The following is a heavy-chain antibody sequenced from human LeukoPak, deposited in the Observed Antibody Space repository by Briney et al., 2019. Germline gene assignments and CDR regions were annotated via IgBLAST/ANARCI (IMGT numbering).Heavy chain of an antibody. Sequence: GGSLRLSCAASGFTFSSYAMSWVRQAPGKGLEWVSAITGSGGSTYYADSVKGRFTISRDNSKNTLYLQKNSLRAEDTAVYYCAKSSVQAAMFRPYYFDYWGQGTLVTVSP. CDR2: ITGSGGST. J-gene: IGHJ4*02. V-gene: IGHV3-23*01. CDR1: GFTFSSYA. CDR3: AKSSVQAAMFRPYYFDY. D-gene: IGHD2-2*01.